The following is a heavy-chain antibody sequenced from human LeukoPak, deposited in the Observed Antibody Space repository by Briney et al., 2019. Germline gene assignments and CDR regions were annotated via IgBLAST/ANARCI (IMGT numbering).Heavy chain of an antibody. CDR1: GASVGSASY. D-gene: IGHD1-26*01. CDR2: IYNGVNT. J-gene: IGHJ5*02. CDR3: ARSRAFNSGAFDP. V-gene: IGHV4-61*01. Sequence: TSETLSLTCTVSGASVGSASYWTWIRQPPGKGVEWIAHIYNGVNTNYNPSLKSRVTISVDTSKNQFSLRLNSVTAADTAVYYCARSRAFNSGAFDPWGQGSLVTVSS.